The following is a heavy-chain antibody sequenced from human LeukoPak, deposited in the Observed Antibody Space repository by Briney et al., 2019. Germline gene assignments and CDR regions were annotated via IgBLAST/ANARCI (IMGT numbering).Heavy chain of an antibody. CDR2: ISDNGGTA. Sequence: GGSLRLSCAASQSMFRTYAMYWVRRAPGKGLEWGSGISDNGGTAYYADSVKGRFTISRDNSKNMLYLHMNSLRAEDTAVYYCAKRGPVTGTKYFDYWGQGTLVTVSS. V-gene: IGHV3-23*01. D-gene: IGHD6-19*01. CDR1: QSMFRTYA. CDR3: AKRGPVTGTKYFDY. J-gene: IGHJ4*02.